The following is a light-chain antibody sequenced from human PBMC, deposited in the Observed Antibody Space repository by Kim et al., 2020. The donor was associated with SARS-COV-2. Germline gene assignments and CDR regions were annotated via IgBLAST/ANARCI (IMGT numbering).Light chain of an antibody. CDR1: TGAVTSGHY. V-gene: IGLV7-46*01. Sequence: PGATVTLPCGSSTGAVTSGHYPYWFQQNPGQAPRTLIYHTSNKQSWTPARFSGSLVGGKAALTLSGAQPEDEAEYYCLLSYSGARVFGGGTQLTVL. CDR2: HTS. J-gene: IGLJ3*02. CDR3: LLSYSGARV.